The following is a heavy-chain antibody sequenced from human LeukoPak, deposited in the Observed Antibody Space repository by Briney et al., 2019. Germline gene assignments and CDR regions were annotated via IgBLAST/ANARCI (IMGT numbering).Heavy chain of an antibody. CDR1: GYTFTGYY. Sequence: GASVNVSCKASGYTFTGYYMHWVRQAPGQGLEWMGRINPNSGGTNYAQKFQGRVTMTRDTSISTAYMELSRLRSDDPAVDYCARDLIVGATLGWFDPWGQGTLVTVSS. CDR2: INPNSGGT. CDR3: ARDLIVGATLGWFDP. V-gene: IGHV1-2*06. J-gene: IGHJ5*02. D-gene: IGHD1-26*01.